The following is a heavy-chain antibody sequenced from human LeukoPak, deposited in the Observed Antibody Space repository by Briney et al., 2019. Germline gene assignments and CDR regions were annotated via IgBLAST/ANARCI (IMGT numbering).Heavy chain of an antibody. Sequence: GGSLRLSCAASGFTFSSDGMHWVRQTPGKGLEWVAVISYDGSSKYYADSVKGRFTISRDNSKNTLYLQMNSLRTDDTAVYYCAKDRGRVRYYFDYWGQGTQVTVSS. J-gene: IGHJ4*02. CDR2: ISYDGSSK. CDR1: GFTFSSDG. CDR3: AKDRGRVRYYFDY. V-gene: IGHV3-30*18. D-gene: IGHD3-10*01.